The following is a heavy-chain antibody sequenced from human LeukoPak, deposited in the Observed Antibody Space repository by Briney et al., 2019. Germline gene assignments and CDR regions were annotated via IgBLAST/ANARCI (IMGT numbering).Heavy chain of an antibody. D-gene: IGHD6-19*01. V-gene: IGHV3-30-3*01. J-gene: IGHJ4*02. CDR3: AGTYDTSGWGGDFDY. CDR1: GFTFSSYA. Sequence: PGGSLRLSCAASGFTFSSYAMHWVRQAPGKGLEWVAVISYDGSNKYYADSVKGRFTISRDNSKNTLYLQMNSLRAEDTAVYYCAGTYDTSGWGGDFDYWGQGTLVTVSS. CDR2: ISYDGSNK.